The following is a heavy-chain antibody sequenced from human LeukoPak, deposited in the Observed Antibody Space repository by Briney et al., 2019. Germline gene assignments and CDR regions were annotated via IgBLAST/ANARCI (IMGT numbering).Heavy chain of an antibody. J-gene: IGHJ6*02. CDR1: GASISSGGYS. V-gene: IGHV4-30-2*01. CDR2: IYHSGST. Sequence: PSETLSLTCVVSGASISSGGYSWSWIRQPPGKGLEWIGCIYHSGSTNYNPSLKSRVTISVDTSKNQFSLKLSSVTAADTAVYYCARVIRRRYYYYGMDVWGQGTTVTVSS. CDR3: ARVIRRRYYYYGMDV.